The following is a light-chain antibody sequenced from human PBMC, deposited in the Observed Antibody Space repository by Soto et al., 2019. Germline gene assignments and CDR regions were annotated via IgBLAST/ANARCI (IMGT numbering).Light chain of an antibody. CDR1: PPVKNNY. Sequence: ETVLTQSPGTLSLSPGEGATLSCRASPPVKNNYLAWYQQRRGLAPRLLVYGASGRATGIPDRFSGSGSGTDFTLTITRLEPEDFAVYYCQQYGTSPLTFGGGTKVDIK. J-gene: IGKJ4*02. V-gene: IGKV3-20*01. CDR2: GAS. CDR3: QQYGTSPLT.